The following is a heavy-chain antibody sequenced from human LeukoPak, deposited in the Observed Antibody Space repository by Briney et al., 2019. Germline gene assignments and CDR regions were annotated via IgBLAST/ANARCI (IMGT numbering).Heavy chain of an antibody. CDR3: ARVKQQLVSPGDFDY. J-gene: IGHJ4*02. CDR2: IRYDGSNK. V-gene: IGHV3-30*02. D-gene: IGHD6-13*01. CDR1: GFTFSSYG. Sequence: GGSLRLSCAASGFTFSSYGMHWVRQAPGKGLEWVAFIRYDGSNKYYADSVKGRFTISRDNSKNSLSLQMNSLRAEDTAVYYCARVKQQLVSPGDFDYWGQGTLVTVSS.